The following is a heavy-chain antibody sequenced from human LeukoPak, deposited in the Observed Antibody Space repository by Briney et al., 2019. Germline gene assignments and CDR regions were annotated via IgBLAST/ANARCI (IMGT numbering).Heavy chain of an antibody. V-gene: IGHV3-66*01. CDR2: IYGGGDA. CDR1: GLTFSMPP. D-gene: IGHD6-19*01. J-gene: IGHJ5*02. CDR3: ARVQFQWFDP. Sequence: GGSLRLSCAASGLTFSMPPMDWVRQAPGKGLEWVSVIYGGGDAYYADSVKGRFTIARDNSKKTLSLQMNNLRVDDTAVYYCARVQFQWFDPWGPGTLVTVSS.